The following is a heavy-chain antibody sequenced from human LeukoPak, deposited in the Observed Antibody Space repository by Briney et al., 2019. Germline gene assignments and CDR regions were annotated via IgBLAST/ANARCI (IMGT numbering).Heavy chain of an antibody. CDR1: GGSISGYY. D-gene: IGHD2-15*01. Sequence: SETLSLTCTVSGGSISGYYWSWIRQPPGKGLEWIGYIHYSGSTNYNPSLKSRVTISVDTSKSQFSLKLSVVTAADTAVYYCARGRYSAGDKWFDPWGQGTLVTVSS. V-gene: IGHV4-59*01. CDR3: ARGRYSAGDKWFDP. J-gene: IGHJ5*02. CDR2: IHYSGST.